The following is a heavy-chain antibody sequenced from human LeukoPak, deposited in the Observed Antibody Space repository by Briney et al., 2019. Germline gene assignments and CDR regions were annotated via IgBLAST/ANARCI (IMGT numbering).Heavy chain of an antibody. J-gene: IGHJ4*02. CDR1: GGSISRTSYY. Sequence: SETLSLTCTVSGGSISRTSYYWDWIRQPPGKGPEWIGNVFDSGSTHYNPSLKSQVTISVDTSKNQFSLKLSSVTAADTAVYYCARGRSITGTKDYWGQGTLVTVSS. V-gene: IGHV4-39*01. D-gene: IGHD1-20*01. CDR2: VFDSGST. CDR3: ARGRSITGTKDY.